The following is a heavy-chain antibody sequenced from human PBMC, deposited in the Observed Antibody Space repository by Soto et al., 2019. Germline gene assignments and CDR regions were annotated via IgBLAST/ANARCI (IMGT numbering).Heavy chain of an antibody. Sequence: EVQLLESGGGLVQPGGSRRLSCAASGFNFKTYAMSWVRQAPGRGLEWVSAISSSGSRTYYADSVKGRFTISRDNSKNALFLEMNSLRAEDTAQYYCAKERREVVSGTGYSWGRGTLVTVSS. V-gene: IGHV3-23*01. CDR2: ISSSGSRT. J-gene: IGHJ4*02. CDR3: AKERREVVSGTGYS. D-gene: IGHD6-19*01. CDR1: GFNFKTYA.